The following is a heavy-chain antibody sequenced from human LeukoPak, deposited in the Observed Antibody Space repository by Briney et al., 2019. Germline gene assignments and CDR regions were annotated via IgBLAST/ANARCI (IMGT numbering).Heavy chain of an antibody. D-gene: IGHD2-21*02. V-gene: IGHV3-30*04. CDR1: GFTLSHFF. CDR3: ARERQDTVIHSGAFDI. CDR2: IASGGSHT. Sequence: PGGPLRLSCGASGFTLSHFFMHGVRQAPDKALVWVADIASGGSHTFYVESVKVRFTISRDNSKNTLYLQMNSLRAEDTAVYFCARERQDTVIHSGAFDIWGQGTMVTVSS. J-gene: IGHJ3*02.